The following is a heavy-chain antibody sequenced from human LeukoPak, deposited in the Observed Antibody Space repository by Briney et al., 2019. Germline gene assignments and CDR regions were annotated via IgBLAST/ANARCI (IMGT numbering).Heavy chain of an antibody. CDR3: AREVENSYYGGDCYFSL. D-gene: IGHD2-21*01. CDR2: ISSSSSYI. Sequence: GGSLRLSCAASGFTFSSYSMNWVRQAPGKGLEWVSSISSSSSYIYYADSVKGRFTISRDNAKNSLYLQMNSLRAEDTAVYYCAREVENSYYGGDCYFSLWGQGTLVTVSS. V-gene: IGHV3-21*01. CDR1: GFTFSSYS. J-gene: IGHJ4*02.